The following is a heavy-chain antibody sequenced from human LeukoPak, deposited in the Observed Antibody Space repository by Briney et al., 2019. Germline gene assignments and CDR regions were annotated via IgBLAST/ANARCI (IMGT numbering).Heavy chain of an antibody. CDR3: AKDLHYDFWSGYYRGITGTILGMDY. CDR2: ISGSGGST. CDR1: GFTFSSYA. D-gene: IGHD3-3*01. Sequence: GGSLRLSCAASGFTFSSYAMSWVRQAPGKGLEWVSAISGSGGSTYYADSVKGRFTISRDNSKNTLYLQMNSLRAEDTAVYYCAKDLHYDFWSGYYRGITGTILGMDYWGQGTLVTVSS. J-gene: IGHJ4*02. V-gene: IGHV3-23*01.